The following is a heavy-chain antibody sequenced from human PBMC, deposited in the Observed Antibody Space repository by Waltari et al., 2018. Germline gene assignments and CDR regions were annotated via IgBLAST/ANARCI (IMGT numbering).Heavy chain of an antibody. D-gene: IGHD5-12*01. J-gene: IGHJ3*01. Sequence: QLQLQESGSRLVRPSETLSLICRVSGVSITSNRHYWAWIRQSPGQGLEWIGTVSYSETTYISPSLKSRVSVSRDTSKNQVALILGSVTAADMAVYYCATYIGASVGTAAFDVWGQGTMVTVSS. CDR1: GVSITSNRHY. V-gene: IGHV4-39*01. CDR2: VSYSETT. CDR3: ATYIGASVGTAAFDV.